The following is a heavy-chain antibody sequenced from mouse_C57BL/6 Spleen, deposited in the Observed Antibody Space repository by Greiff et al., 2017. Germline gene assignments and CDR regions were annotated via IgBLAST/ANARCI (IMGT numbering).Heavy chain of an antibody. Sequence: VQLQQSGAELVRPGTSVKVSCKASGYAFTNYLIEWVKQRPGQGLEWIGVINPGSGGTNYNEKFKGKATLTADKSSSTAYMQLSSLTSEDSAVYFCARRGSTMITHWYFDVWGTGTTVTVSS. CDR2: INPGSGGT. CDR3: ARRGSTMITHWYFDV. D-gene: IGHD2-4*01. V-gene: IGHV1-54*01. J-gene: IGHJ1*03. CDR1: GYAFTNYL.